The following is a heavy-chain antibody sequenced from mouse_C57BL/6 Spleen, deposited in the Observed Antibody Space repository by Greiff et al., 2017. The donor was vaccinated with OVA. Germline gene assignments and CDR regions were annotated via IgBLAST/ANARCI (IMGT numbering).Heavy chain of an antibody. D-gene: IGHD2-1*01. Sequence: EVQVVESGGGLVKPGGSLKLSCAASGFTFSSYAMSWVRQTPEKRLEWVATISDGGSYTYYPDNVKGRFTISRDNAKNNLYLQMSHLKSEDTAMYYCARDDYGNYNYAMDYWGQGTSVTVSS. CDR2: ISDGGSYT. CDR3: ARDDYGNYNYAMDY. V-gene: IGHV5-4*01. J-gene: IGHJ4*01. CDR1: GFTFSSYA.